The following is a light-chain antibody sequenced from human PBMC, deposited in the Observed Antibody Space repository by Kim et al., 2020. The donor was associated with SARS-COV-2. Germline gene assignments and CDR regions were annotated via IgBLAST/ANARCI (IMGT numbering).Light chain of an antibody. Sequence: QSALTQPASVSGSPGQSITISCTGTSGDVGTYNFVSWYQQHPGKAPKLMIYAVSERPSGVSNRFSGSRSGNTASLTISGLQAEDEADYYCCSYAGSSTWVFGGGTKLTVL. CDR3: CSYAGSSTWV. J-gene: IGLJ3*02. V-gene: IGLV2-23*02. CDR2: AVS. CDR1: SGDVGTYNF.